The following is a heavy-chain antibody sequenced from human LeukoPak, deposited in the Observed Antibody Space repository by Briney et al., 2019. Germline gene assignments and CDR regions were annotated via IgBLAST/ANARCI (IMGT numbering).Heavy chain of an antibody. Sequence: GGSLRLSCAASGFTFSSYGMHWIRQAPGKGLEWVAVIWYDGSNKYYADSVKGRFTISRDNSKNTLYLQMNSLRAEDTAVYYCAKDRAYYDFWSGYYRYYYYYYGMDVWGQGTTVTVSS. CDR1: GFTFSSYG. J-gene: IGHJ6*02. D-gene: IGHD3-3*01. V-gene: IGHV3-30*02. CDR2: IWYDGSNK. CDR3: AKDRAYYDFWSGYYRYYYYYYGMDV.